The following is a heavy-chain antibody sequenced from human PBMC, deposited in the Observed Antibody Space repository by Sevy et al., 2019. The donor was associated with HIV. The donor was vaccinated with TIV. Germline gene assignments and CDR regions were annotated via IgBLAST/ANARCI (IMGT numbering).Heavy chain of an antibody. CDR3: ATDKGGYDPFDY. J-gene: IGHJ4*02. CDR2: ISYSSEYI. D-gene: IGHD5-12*01. CDR1: GFTFSSYT. V-gene: IGHV3-21*01. Sequence: GGSLRLSCAASGFTFSSYTLNWVRQAPGKGLEWVSSISYSSEYIYYADSVKGRFTISRDNAKNSLYLQMNSLRAEDTAVYYWATDKGGYDPFDYWGQGTLVTVSS.